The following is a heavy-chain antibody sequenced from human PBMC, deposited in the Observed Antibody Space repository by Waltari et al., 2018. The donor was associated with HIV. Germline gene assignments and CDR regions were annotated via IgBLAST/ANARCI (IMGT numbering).Heavy chain of an antibody. CDR2: FDPKNGKP. J-gene: IGHJ4*02. Sequence: QVQLIQSTSEVKRPGASVTVSCKVSGYPLSDLSMQWVRQGREHRLAWMGGFDPKNGKPVFSQRFWGRVSLAEDTLKDTAHLELNRLTSDDTAVYYCVALYDESPLYSGFWGQGTLVTVS. CDR3: VALYDESPLYSGF. D-gene: IGHD3-16*01. V-gene: IGHV1-24*01. CDR1: GYPLSDLS.